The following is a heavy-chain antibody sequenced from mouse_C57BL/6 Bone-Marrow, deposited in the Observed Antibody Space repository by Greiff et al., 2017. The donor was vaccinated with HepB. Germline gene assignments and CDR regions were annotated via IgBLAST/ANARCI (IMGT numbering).Heavy chain of an antibody. CDR3: ARRHYGSSSLYYAMDY. V-gene: IGHV1-50*01. Sequence: QVQLQQPGAELVKPGASVKLSCKASGYTFTSYWMQWVKQRPGQGLEWIGEIDPSDSYTNYNQKFKGKATLTVDTSSSTAYMQLSSLTSEDSAVYYCARRHYGSSSLYYAMDYWGQGTSVTVSS. D-gene: IGHD1-1*01. CDR1: GYTFTSYW. CDR2: IDPSDSYT. J-gene: IGHJ4*01.